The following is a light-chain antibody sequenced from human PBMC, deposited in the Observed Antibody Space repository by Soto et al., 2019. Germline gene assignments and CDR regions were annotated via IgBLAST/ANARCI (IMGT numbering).Light chain of an antibody. CDR2: DVS. CDR1: TSDVGRYNY. V-gene: IGLV2-14*01. Sequence: QSALTQPASVSGSPGQSITISCTGTTSDVGRYNYVSWYQQHPGKAPKLIIYDVSNRPSGVSNRFSGSQSGNTASLTISGLEAEDEADYYCNSYTSSSTYVFGTGAQLTVL. CDR3: NSYTSSSTYV. J-gene: IGLJ1*01.